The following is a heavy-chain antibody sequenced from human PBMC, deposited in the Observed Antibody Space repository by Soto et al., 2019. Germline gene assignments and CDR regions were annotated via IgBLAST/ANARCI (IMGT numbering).Heavy chain of an antibody. CDR3: ASSRWGHWLLSSPLDY. D-gene: IGHD3-9*01. J-gene: IGHJ4*02. CDR1: GYTFTSYY. Sequence: ASVKVSCKASGYTFTSYYMHWVRQATGQGLEWMGIINPSGGSTSYAQKFQGRVTMTRDTSTSTVYMELSSLRSEDTAVYYCASSRWGHWLLSSPLDYWGQGTLVTVSS. CDR2: INPSGGST. V-gene: IGHV1-46*01.